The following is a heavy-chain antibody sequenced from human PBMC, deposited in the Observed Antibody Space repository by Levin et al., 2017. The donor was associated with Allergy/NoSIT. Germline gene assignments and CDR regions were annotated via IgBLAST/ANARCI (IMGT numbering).Heavy chain of an antibody. CDR3: ARIPQLGYNYGYYYGMDV. V-gene: IGHV2-70*11. Sequence: SGPTLVKPTQTLTLTCTVSGFSLTPSGMCVTWIRQLPGKALEWLARIDLDDDISYSTSLQTRLIIPKDNSKNPVVPTMTNRDPVETATYYCARIPQLGYNYGYYYGMDVWGPGTTVTVSS. CDR2: IDLDDDI. J-gene: IGHJ6*02. D-gene: IGHD5-18*01. CDR1: GFSLTPSGMC.